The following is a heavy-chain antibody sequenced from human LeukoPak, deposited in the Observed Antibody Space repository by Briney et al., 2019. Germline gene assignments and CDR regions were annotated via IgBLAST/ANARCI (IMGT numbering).Heavy chain of an antibody. V-gene: IGHV4-34*01. CDR3: AKVYSYGPKGDL. Sequence: PSETLSLTCAVYGGSFSNYYWSWIRQPPGKGLEWIGEINHSGCINHNPSLKSRVTISIDTYKNQFSLKLTSVTAADTAVYYCAKVYSYGPKGDLWGQGTLVTVSS. J-gene: IGHJ5*02. CDR2: INHSGCI. CDR1: GGSFSNYY. D-gene: IGHD5-18*01.